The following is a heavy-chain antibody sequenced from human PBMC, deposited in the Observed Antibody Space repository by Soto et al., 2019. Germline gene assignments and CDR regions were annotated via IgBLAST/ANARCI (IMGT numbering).Heavy chain of an antibody. CDR2: ISYDGSNK. CDR3: ARSPKTKWELLDPFRHSIPYYYGMDV. Sequence: QVQLVESGGGVVQPGRSLRLSCAASGFTFSSYAMHWVRQAPGKGLEWVAVISYDGSNKYYADSVKGRFTISRDNSKNTLYLQMNSLRAEDTAVYYCARSPKTKWELLDPFRHSIPYYYGMDVWGQGTTVTVSS. CDR1: GFTFSSYA. V-gene: IGHV3-30-3*01. J-gene: IGHJ6*02. D-gene: IGHD1-26*01.